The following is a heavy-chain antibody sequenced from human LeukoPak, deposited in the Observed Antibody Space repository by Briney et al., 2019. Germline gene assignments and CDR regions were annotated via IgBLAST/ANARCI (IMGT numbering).Heavy chain of an antibody. J-gene: IGHJ4*02. Sequence: GGSLRLSCVVSGISLSNYAMTWVRQAPGKGLEWVSYISERGGSTTYAGSVKGRFTISRDTSLNTLYLQMNNLRAEDTAVYFCAKRGVVIRGILVVGYHQEAYHYDFWGQGVLVTVSS. CDR1: GISLSNYA. CDR2: ISERGGST. CDR3: AKRGVVIRGILVVGYHQEAYHYDF. V-gene: IGHV3-23*01. D-gene: IGHD3-10*01.